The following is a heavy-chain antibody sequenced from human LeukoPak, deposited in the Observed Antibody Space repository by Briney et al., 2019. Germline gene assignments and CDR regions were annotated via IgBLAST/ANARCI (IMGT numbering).Heavy chain of an antibody. J-gene: IGHJ4*02. Sequence: PGGSLRLSCAASGFTFDDYAMHWVRQAPGKGLEWVSGISWNSGSIGYADSVKGRFTISRDNAKNTLYLQMNSLRAEDTAVYYCARDHWDGGYSYLPYWGQGTLVTVSS. CDR1: GFTFDDYA. D-gene: IGHD5-18*01. V-gene: IGHV3-9*01. CDR3: ARDHWDGGYSYLPY. CDR2: ISWNSGSI.